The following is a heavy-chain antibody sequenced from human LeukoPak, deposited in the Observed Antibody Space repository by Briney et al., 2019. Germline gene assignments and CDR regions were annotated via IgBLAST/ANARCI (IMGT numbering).Heavy chain of an antibody. V-gene: IGHV5-51*01. CDR1: GYSFTSYW. J-gene: IGHJ4*02. CDR2: LYPGDSDT. D-gene: IGHD4-17*01. Sequence: GESLKISCKGSGYSFTSYWIGWVRQMPGKGLEWMGILYPGDSDTRYSPSFQGHVTISADKPTSTAYVQWSSLKASDTAMYYCARLGDLYGDYGIHDYWGQGTLVTVSS. CDR3: ARLGDLYGDYGIHDY.